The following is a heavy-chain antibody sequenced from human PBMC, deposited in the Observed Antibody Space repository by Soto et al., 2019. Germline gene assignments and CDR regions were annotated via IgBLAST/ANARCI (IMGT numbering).Heavy chain of an antibody. Sequence: ASVKVSCKASGGTFSSYAIDWVRQAPGQGLEWMGWISGNNDNTNYAQKFQGRVTLTKDTSTSTAYMELRSLRSDDTAVYYCASCNFMLYFDYWGQGTQVTVSS. V-gene: IGHV1-18*01. J-gene: IGHJ4*02. D-gene: IGHD3-10*02. CDR2: ISGNNDNT. CDR1: GGTFSSYA. CDR3: ASCNFMLYFDY.